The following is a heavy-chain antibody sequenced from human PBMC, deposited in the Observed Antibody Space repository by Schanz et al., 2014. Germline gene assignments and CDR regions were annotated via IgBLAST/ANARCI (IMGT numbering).Heavy chain of an antibody. CDR2: ISAYNGNT. CDR3: ARDRRFFDRDDLYYFDS. CDR1: EYSFTSYS. Sequence: QVQLVQSGAEVKKPGASVRVSCKASEYSFTSYSMHWVRQAPGQGLEWMGWISAYNGNTKYPQKLQGRVTMTTDTSTSTAYMELRSLRSDDTAVYYCARDRRFFDRDDLYYFDSWGQGTLVTVSS. V-gene: IGHV1-18*01. D-gene: IGHD3-3*01. J-gene: IGHJ4*02.